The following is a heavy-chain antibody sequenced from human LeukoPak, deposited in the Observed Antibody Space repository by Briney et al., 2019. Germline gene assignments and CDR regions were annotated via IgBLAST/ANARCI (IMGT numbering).Heavy chain of an antibody. CDR3: AKEGYSYGSISPMYYFDY. V-gene: IGHV3-43*01. J-gene: IGHJ4*02. CDR1: GFTFDDYT. Sequence: GGSLRLSCAASGFTFDDYTMHWVRQAPGKGLEWVSLLSWDGGSTYYADSVKGRFTISGDNSKNSLYLQMNSLRTEDTALYYCAKEGYSYGSISPMYYFDYWGQGTLVTVSS. D-gene: IGHD5-18*01. CDR2: LSWDGGST.